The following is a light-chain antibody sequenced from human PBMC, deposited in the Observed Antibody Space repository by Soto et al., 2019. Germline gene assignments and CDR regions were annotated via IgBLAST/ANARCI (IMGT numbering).Light chain of an antibody. CDR2: AAS. CDR1: QSISSY. V-gene: IGKV1-39*01. J-gene: IGKJ2*01. CDR3: QQSYSTPYT. Sequence: DIQMTQSPSSLSASVGDRVTITCRASQSISSYLNLYQQKPGKAPKLLIYAASSLQSGVPSRFSGSGSGTDFTLTISSLHPEDFATYYCQQSYSTPYTFGQGTKLEIK.